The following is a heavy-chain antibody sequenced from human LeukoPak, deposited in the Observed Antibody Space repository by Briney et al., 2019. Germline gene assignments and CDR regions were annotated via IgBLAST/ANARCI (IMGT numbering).Heavy chain of an antibody. V-gene: IGHV4-39*01. CDR2: IYYPEST. Sequence: SETLSLTCKVSGGSIGSSGFYWGWTRQPPGKGLEWIGSIYYPESTHYNPSLESRVTISVDTSKYQVSLTLSSVTATDTAVYYCVRHVSSGWDYYNGLDVWGQGTTVTVSS. CDR3: VRHVSSGWDYYNGLDV. CDR1: GGSIGSSGFY. D-gene: IGHD6-19*01. J-gene: IGHJ6*02.